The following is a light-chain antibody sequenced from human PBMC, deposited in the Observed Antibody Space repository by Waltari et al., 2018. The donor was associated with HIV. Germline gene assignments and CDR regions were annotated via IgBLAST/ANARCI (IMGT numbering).Light chain of an antibody. CDR2: GDN. CDR1: SGSIASNY. V-gene: IGLV6-57*03. CDR3: QSYDSSNHAV. Sequence: NFMLTQPHSVSESPGKTVTVSCTRSSGSIASNYVQWYQQRPGSAPTTVIYGDNQRPSGVPDRFSGSIDSSSNSAYLTISGLKTEDEADYYCQSYDSSNHAVFGGGTKLTVL. J-gene: IGLJ3*02.